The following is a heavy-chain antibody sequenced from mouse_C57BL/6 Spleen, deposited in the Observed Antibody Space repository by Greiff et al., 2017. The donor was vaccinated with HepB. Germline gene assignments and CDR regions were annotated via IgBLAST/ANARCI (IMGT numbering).Heavy chain of an antibody. J-gene: IGHJ2*01. D-gene: IGHD3-2*02. V-gene: IGHV5-6*01. CDR3: ARHGAQEYYFDY. CDR2: ISSGGSYT. CDR1: GFTFSSYG. Sequence: EVKVVESGGDLVKPGGSLKLSCAASGFTFSSYGMSWVRQTPDKRLEWVATISSGGSYTYYPDSVKGRFTISRDNAKNTLYLQMSSLKSEDTAMYYCARHGAQEYYFDYWGQGTTLTVSS.